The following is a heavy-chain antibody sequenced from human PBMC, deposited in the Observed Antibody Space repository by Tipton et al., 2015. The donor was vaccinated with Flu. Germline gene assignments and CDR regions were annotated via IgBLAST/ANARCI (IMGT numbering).Heavy chain of an antibody. D-gene: IGHD3-3*01. CDR1: GGSISSGSYY. Sequence: TLSLTCTVSGGSISSGSYYWSWIRQPAGKGLEWIGRIYTSGSTNYNPSLQSRVTISVDTSKNQFSLKLSSVTAADTAVYYCARSKYPPQGGVVDDYWGQGTLVTVSS. V-gene: IGHV4-61*02. CDR2: IYTSGST. J-gene: IGHJ4*02. CDR3: ARSKYPPQGGVVDDY.